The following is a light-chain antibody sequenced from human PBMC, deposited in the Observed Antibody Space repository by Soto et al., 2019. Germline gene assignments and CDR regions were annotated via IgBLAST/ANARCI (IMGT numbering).Light chain of an antibody. Sequence: DVVMTQSPLSLPVTLGQPASISCRSSQSLVYVNGDTYLDWFQHRPGQSPRRLIYKVSNRDSGVPDRFSGSGSGPDFTLKISRVEAEDVGVYYCMQGTHWPYTFGQGIKLEIK. CDR3: MQGTHWPYT. J-gene: IGKJ2*01. CDR2: KVS. V-gene: IGKV2-30*01. CDR1: QSLVYVNGDTY.